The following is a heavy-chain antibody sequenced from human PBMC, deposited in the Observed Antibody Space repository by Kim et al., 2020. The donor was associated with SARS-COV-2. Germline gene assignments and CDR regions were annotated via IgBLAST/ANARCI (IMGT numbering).Heavy chain of an antibody. CDR1: GYTLTELS. V-gene: IGHV1-24*01. Sequence: ASVKVSCKVSGYTLTELSMHWVRQAPGKGLEWMGGFDPEDGETIYAQKFQGRVTMTEDTSTDTAYMELSSLRSEDTAVYYCATDFWRRYQLLYPVGGSMDVWGQGTTVTVSS. D-gene: IGHD2-2*02. CDR3: ATDFWRRYQLLYPVGGSMDV. CDR2: FDPEDGET. J-gene: IGHJ6*02.